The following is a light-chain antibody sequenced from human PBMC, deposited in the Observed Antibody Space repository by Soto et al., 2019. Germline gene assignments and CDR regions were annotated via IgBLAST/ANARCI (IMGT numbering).Light chain of an antibody. J-gene: IGKJ3*01. CDR3: QQSFTTHRFT. CDR2: AAS. CDR1: QNIHNY. V-gene: IGKV1-39*01. Sequence: DIQMTQSPSSLSSSIGDRVTITCRAIQNIHNYLNWYHQRPGRAPNLLIYAASTLQSGVPARFNGSGSGTDFTLTISSLQPEDSATYFCQQSFTTHRFTFGPGTKVHL.